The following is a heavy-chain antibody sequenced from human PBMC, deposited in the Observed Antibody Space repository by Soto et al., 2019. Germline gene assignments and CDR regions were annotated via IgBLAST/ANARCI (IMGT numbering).Heavy chain of an antibody. Sequence: GASVKVSCKASGYTLTSYDINWVRQATGQGLEWMGWMNPNSGNTGYAQKFQGRVTMTRNTSISTAYMELSSLRSEDTAVYYCASQGGTYYDFWSGYSAHDGYYYYGMDVWGQGTTVTVSS. D-gene: IGHD3-3*01. V-gene: IGHV1-8*01. CDR2: MNPNSGNT. CDR3: ASQGGTYYDFWSGYSAHDGYYYYGMDV. CDR1: GYTLTSYD. J-gene: IGHJ6*02.